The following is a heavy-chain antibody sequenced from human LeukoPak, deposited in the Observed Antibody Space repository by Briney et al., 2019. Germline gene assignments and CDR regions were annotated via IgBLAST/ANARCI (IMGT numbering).Heavy chain of an antibody. Sequence: ASVKVSCKASGGTFSSYAISWVRQDPGQGLEWMGGIIPIFGTANYAQKFQGRVTITADESTSTAYMELSSLRSEDTAVYYCARGDGMPGHMDVWGKGTTVTVSS. CDR1: GGTFSSYA. CDR3: ARGDGMPGHMDV. CDR2: IIPIFGTA. D-gene: IGHD2-2*01. J-gene: IGHJ6*03. V-gene: IGHV1-69*01.